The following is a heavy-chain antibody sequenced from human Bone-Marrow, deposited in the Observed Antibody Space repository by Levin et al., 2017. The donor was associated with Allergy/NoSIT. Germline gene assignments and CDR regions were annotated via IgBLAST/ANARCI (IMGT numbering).Heavy chain of an antibody. CDR1: AFIFSDYG. D-gene: IGHD3-10*01. Sequence: GGSLRLSCADSAFIFSDYGMSWVRQAPGKGLAWVSYISNSGSSIYYAASVKGRFTVSRDNAKKSLYLQMNDLRVEDTAVYYCTRGYLSGTNYNWGQGTLVTVSS. CDR2: ISNSGSSI. CDR3: TRGYLSGTNYN. J-gene: IGHJ4*02. V-gene: IGHV3-48*04.